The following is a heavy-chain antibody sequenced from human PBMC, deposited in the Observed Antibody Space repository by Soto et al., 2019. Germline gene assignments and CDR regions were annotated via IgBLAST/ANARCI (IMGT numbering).Heavy chain of an antibody. CDR2: IYSTGTT. CDR3: AKDGRGSGSHYNSFGY. D-gene: IGHD3-10*01. J-gene: IGHJ4*02. V-gene: IGHV3-53*01. Sequence: EVQLVESGGGLIQPGGSLKLSCAASGFTVGNNYMSWVRQAPGKGLEWVSLIYSTGTTKYADSVKGRFTVSRDNAKNTLYIQMNSLRAADTAVYYCAKDGRGSGSHYNSFGYWGQGTLVTVSS. CDR1: GFTVGNNY.